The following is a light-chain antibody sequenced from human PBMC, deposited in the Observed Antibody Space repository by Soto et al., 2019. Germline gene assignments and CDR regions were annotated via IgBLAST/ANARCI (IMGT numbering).Light chain of an antibody. CDR2: EVG. Sequence: QSALTQPASVSGSPGQSITISCTGTSSDVDGYNYVSWYQQHPGKAPKLMIYEVGNRPSGVSSRFSGSKSGSTASLTISGLQAEDEADYYCSSYTSSTTLYVFGTGTKVTVL. J-gene: IGLJ1*01. CDR1: SSDVDGYNY. CDR3: SSYTSSTTLYV. V-gene: IGLV2-14*01.